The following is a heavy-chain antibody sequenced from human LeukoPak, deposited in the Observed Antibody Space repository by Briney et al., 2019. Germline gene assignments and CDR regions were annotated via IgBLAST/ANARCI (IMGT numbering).Heavy chain of an antibody. CDR2: ISYDGSNK. CDR1: GFTFSSYA. Sequence: GGSLRLSCAASGFTFSSYAMHWVRQAPGKGLEWVAVISYDGSNKYCADSVKGRFTISRDNSKNTLYLQMNSLRAEDTAVYYCARVNFYYYDSSGYYDYWGQGTLVTVSS. D-gene: IGHD3-22*01. V-gene: IGHV3-30-3*01. J-gene: IGHJ4*02. CDR3: ARVNFYYYDSSGYYDY.